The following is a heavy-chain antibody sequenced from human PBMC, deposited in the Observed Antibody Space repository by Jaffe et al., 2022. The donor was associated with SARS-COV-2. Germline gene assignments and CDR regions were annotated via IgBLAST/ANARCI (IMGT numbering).Heavy chain of an antibody. CDR2: INAGTGKT. J-gene: IGHJ4*02. Sequence: QVQLVQSGAEVKKPGASVKISCKASGYTFTNYAIHWVRQDPRQRLEWMGWINAGTGKTKYSQKFQDRVTITRDTSASIVYVEVSSLRSEDTAVYYCARDFPHSGVGSCYSYWAQGTLVTVSS. CDR1: GYTFTNYA. V-gene: IGHV1-3*01. CDR3: ARDFPHSGVGSCYSY. D-gene: IGHD2-15*01.